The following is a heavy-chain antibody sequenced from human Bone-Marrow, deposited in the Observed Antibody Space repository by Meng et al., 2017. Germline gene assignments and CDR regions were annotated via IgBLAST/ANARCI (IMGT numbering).Heavy chain of an antibody. CDR2: IKEDGSAE. V-gene: IGHV3-7*01. D-gene: IGHD6-13*01. CDR3: ARGSSGSTDY. CDR1: GFTFSNYW. J-gene: IGHJ4*02. Sequence: GESLKISCTASGFTFSNYWMNWVRQAPGKGLEWVANIKEDGSAENFVDSLRGRFTISRDNVKNSLFLQLNSLRAEDTAVYYCARGSSGSTDYWGQGTLVPVSS.